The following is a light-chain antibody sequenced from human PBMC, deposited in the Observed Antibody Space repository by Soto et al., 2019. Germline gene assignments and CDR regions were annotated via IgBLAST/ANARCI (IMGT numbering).Light chain of an antibody. CDR3: QQYNDNWPT. J-gene: IGKJ1*01. CDR2: GAS. V-gene: IGKV3-15*01. Sequence: EIVMTQYPDTLSVSPGETVTLSCRARQSVRTNLAWYQHKPGQSPRLLIYGASNRASGFPARFSGSGSGTEFTLTISSLQSEDFAVYYCQQYNDNWPTFGQGTKVEIK. CDR1: QSVRTN.